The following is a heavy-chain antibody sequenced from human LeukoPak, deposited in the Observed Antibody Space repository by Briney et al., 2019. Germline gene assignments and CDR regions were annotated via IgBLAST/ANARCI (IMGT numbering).Heavy chain of an antibody. CDR1: GFIFSTYT. D-gene: IGHD6-13*01. CDR3: EKDTIAADNQMNDY. J-gene: IGHJ4*02. Sequence: PGGSLRLSCAPSGFIFSTYTMAWVRQAPGGGLEWVSGMSGDGGNIDYAYSVRGRFSISRDNSKNTLYLQMNSLRAEDTAVYYCEKDTIAADNQMNDYWGQGTLVTVSS. CDR2: MSGDGGNI. V-gene: IGHV3-23*01.